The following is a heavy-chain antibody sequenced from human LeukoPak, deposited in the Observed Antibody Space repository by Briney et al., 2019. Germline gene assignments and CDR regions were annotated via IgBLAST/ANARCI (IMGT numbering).Heavy chain of an antibody. Sequence: SVKVSCKASGGTFSSYAISWVRQAPGQGLEWMGRIIPIFGIANYAQKFQGRVTITADKSTSTAYMELSSLRSEDTAVYYCARAILRYFDSQGHWFDPWGQGTLVTVSS. J-gene: IGHJ5*02. V-gene: IGHV1-69*04. CDR1: GGTFSSYA. CDR3: ARAILRYFDSQGHWFDP. CDR2: IIPIFGIA. D-gene: IGHD3-9*01.